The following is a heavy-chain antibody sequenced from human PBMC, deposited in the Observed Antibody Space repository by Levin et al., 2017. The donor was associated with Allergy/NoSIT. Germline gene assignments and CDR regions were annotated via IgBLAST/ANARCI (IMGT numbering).Heavy chain of an antibody. V-gene: IGHV3-74*01. D-gene: IGHD4/OR15-4a*01. Sequence: GGSLRLSCAASGFTLSDYWMHWVRQAPGKGLVWVSRINSDGTSTNYADSVEGRFTISRDNAKNTLSLQMSSLRAEDTAVYYYTRVPRGTMVLNYGMDVWGQGTTVTVSS. CDR3: TRVPRGTMVLNYGMDV. CDR2: INSDGTST. CDR1: GFTLSDYW. J-gene: IGHJ6*02.